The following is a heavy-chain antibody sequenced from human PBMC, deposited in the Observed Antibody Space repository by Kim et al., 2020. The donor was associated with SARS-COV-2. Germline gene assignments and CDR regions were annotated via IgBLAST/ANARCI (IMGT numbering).Heavy chain of an antibody. CDR3: VKDILYYYGSGSYYDY. CDR1: GFTFSSYG. CDR2: ISYDGSNK. J-gene: IGHJ4*02. V-gene: IGHV3-30*18. Sequence: GGSLRLSCEASGFTFSSYGMHWVRQAPGKGLEWVAVISYDGSNKYYADSVKGRFTISRDNSKNTLYLQMNSLRAEDTAVYYCVKDILYYYGSGSYYDYWGQGTLVTVSS. D-gene: IGHD3-10*01.